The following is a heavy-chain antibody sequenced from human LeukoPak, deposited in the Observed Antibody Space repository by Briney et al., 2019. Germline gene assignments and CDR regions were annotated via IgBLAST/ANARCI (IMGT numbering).Heavy chain of an antibody. J-gene: IGHJ4*02. V-gene: IGHV3-74*01. D-gene: IGHD3-22*01. CDR3: ARGLVHDTSGYYSDY. CDR2: INSDDSRT. Sequence: GGSLRLSRAASGFTFSAFWMHWVRQAPGKGLVWVSRINSDDSRTTYADSVKGRFTISRDNAKNTLYLQMNSLRAEDTAVYYCARGLVHDTSGYYSDYWGQGTLVTVSS. CDR1: GFTFSAFW.